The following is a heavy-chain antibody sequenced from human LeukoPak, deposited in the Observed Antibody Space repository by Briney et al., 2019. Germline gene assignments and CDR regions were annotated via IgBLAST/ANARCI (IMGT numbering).Heavy chain of an antibody. V-gene: IGHV3-30*03. CDR1: GFTFSSYG. Sequence: GGSLRLSCAASGFTFSSYGMHWVRQAPGKGLEWVTVMSFDGSNTHYADSVKGRFTISRDNSKNTLYLQMSSLRPDDTAVYYCVVWSGPWGQGTLVTVSS. CDR2: MSFDGSNT. D-gene: IGHD3-3*01. J-gene: IGHJ4*02. CDR3: VVWSGP.